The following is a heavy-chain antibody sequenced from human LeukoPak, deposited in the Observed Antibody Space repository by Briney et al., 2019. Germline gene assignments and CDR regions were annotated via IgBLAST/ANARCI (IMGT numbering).Heavy chain of an antibody. Sequence: ASVNVSRKGSGYTFTSYYMHGVRQPPAQGREWVGIINPSGGSTSYAQKFQDRVTITMHTSTTKVYMSLSTQRSKDTAVDYSARVGTNFDLWGQGALVTVSS. V-gene: IGHV1-46*01. CDR1: GYTFTSYY. CDR2: INPSGGST. D-gene: IGHD1/OR15-1a*01. J-gene: IGHJ4*02. CDR3: ARVGTNFDL.